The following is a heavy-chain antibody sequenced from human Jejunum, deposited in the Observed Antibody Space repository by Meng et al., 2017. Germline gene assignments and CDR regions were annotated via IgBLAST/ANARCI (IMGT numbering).Heavy chain of an antibody. CDR1: GFTFSNYW. J-gene: IGHJ4*02. V-gene: IGHV3-7*01. Sequence: GESLKISCVTSGFTFSNYWMSWVRQAPAKGLEWVANIKKDGSETNYVDSVKGRFTISRDNSKNSLYLQMNSLRAEDTALYYCAKLVGSTSPDAYWGQGALVTVSS. D-gene: IGHD1-26*01. CDR2: IKKDGSET. CDR3: AKLVGSTSPDAY.